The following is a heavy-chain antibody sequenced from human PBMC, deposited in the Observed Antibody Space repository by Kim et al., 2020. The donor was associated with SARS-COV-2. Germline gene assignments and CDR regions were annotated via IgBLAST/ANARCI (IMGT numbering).Heavy chain of an antibody. CDR3: ARDSGSEYYDSSGYFDY. J-gene: IGHJ4*02. D-gene: IGHD3-22*01. CDR2: IKQDGSEK. Sequence: GGSLRLSCAASGFTFSSYWMSWVRQAPGKGLEWVANIKQDGSEKYYVDSVKGRFTISRDNAKNSLYLQMNSLRAEDTAVYYCARDSGSEYYDSSGYFDYWGQGTLVTVSS. V-gene: IGHV3-7*01. CDR1: GFTFSSYW.